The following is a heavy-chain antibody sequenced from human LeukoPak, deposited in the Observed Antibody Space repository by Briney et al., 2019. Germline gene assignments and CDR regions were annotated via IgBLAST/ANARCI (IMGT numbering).Heavy chain of an antibody. CDR2: ISYDGSNK. V-gene: IGHV3-30-3*01. CDR3: AGTFPNDYGGNPFKLFDY. CDR1: GFTFSSYA. Sequence: GRSLRLSCAASGFTFSSYAMHWVRQAPGKGLEWVAVISYDGSNKYYADSVKGRFTISRDNSKNTLYLQMNSLRAEDTAVYYCAGTFPNDYGGNPFKLFDYWGQGTLVTVSS. D-gene: IGHD4-23*01. J-gene: IGHJ4*02.